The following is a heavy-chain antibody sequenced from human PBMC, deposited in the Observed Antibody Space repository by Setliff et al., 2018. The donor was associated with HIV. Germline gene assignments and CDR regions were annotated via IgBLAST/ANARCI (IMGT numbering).Heavy chain of an antibody. V-gene: IGHV3-48*03. CDR2: ISSSDNTI. CDR1: GFTFSSYE. D-gene: IGHD3-22*01. CDR3: VRDSQGYYDTGDFYYGRIDS. J-gene: IGHJ4*02. Sequence: PGGSLRLSCAASGFTFSSYEMNWVRQAPGKGLEWVSYISSSDNTIHYADSVKGRFTISRDNAKNSLFLQMNSLRVEDTAVYYCVRDSQGYYDTGDFYYGRIDSWGQGTLVTVSS.